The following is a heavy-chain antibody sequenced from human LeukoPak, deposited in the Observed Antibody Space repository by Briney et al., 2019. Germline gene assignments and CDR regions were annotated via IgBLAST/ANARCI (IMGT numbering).Heavy chain of an antibody. V-gene: IGHV3-21*06. CDR2: ISSGRSYI. CDR3: ARDLYCGDCYSGDAFEI. D-gene: IGHD2-21*02. J-gene: IGHJ3*02. Sequence: GGSQRLSCAASGFTFNTYSMNWVRQAPGKGLEWVSSISSGRSYIQYADSAKGRFTISRDNAKNSMYLQMNSLRAEDTAVYYCARDLYCGDCYSGDAFEIWGQGTMVTVSS. CDR1: GFTFNTYS.